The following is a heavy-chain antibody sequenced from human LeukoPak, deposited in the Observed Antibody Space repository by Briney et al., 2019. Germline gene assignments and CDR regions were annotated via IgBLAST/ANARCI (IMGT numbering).Heavy chain of an antibody. J-gene: IGHJ4*02. CDR3: AREGETIAARPCDY. Sequence: GGSLRLSCAASGFTFSSYSMNWVRQATGKGLEWVSSISSSSSYVYYADSVKGRFTISRDNAKNSLYLQMNSLRAEDTAVYYCAREGETIAARPCDYWGQGTLVTVSS. CDR1: GFTFSSYS. CDR2: ISSSSSYV. D-gene: IGHD6-6*01. V-gene: IGHV3-21*01.